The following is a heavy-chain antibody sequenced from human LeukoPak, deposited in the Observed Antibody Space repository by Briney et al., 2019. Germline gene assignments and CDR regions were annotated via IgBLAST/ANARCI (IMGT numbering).Heavy chain of an antibody. D-gene: IGHD2-2*01. CDR1: GFTFSTYA. Sequence: GGSLRLSCAASGFTFSTYAMHWVRQAPGKGLEYVSAISTNGDSTYYADSVKGRFTISRDNSKNTLFLQMGSLIADDMAVYYCARWGSPSCYDYWGQGTLVTVSS. V-gene: IGHV3-64*02. CDR3: ARWGSPSCYDY. CDR2: ISTNGDST. J-gene: IGHJ4*02.